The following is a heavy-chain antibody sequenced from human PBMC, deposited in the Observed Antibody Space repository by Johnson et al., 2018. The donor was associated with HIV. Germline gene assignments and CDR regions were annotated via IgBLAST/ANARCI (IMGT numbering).Heavy chain of an antibody. CDR1: GFIFSDYY. V-gene: IGHV3-11*01. CDR2: ISNSASAI. J-gene: IGHJ3*01. CDR3: VKDRLLGEYPSYAFDV. D-gene: IGHD3-16*01. Sequence: QVQLVESGGGLVQPGGSLILSCAASGFIFSDYYLTWIRQAPGKGLEWISYISNSASAIYYADSLEGRLTISRDNAKNSLYLQMNSLRAEDTALYYCVKDRLLGEYPSYAFDVWGQGTLVTVSS.